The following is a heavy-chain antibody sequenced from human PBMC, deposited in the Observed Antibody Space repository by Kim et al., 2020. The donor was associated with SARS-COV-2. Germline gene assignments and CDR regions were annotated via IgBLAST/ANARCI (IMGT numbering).Heavy chain of an antibody. D-gene: IGHD3-22*01. J-gene: IGHJ3*02. CDR3: ARVVVVINGDDAFDI. Sequence: SETLSLTCAVYGGSFSGYYWSWIRQPPGKGLEWIGEINHSGSTNYNPSLKSRVTISVDTSKNQFSLKLSSVTAADTAVYYCARVVVVINGDDAFDIWGQGTMVTVSS. V-gene: IGHV4-34*01. CDR1: GGSFSGYY. CDR2: INHSGST.